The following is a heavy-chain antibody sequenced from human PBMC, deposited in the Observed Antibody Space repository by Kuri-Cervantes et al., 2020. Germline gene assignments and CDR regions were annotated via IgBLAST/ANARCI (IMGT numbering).Heavy chain of an antibody. CDR2: IYYSGST. V-gene: IGHV4-59*13. J-gene: IGHJ4*02. D-gene: IGHD3-22*01. CDR3: ARNPDFDSSGF. CDR1: GGSISSYY. Sequence: SETLSLTCTVSGGSISSYYWSWIRQPPGKGLEWIGYIYYSGSTNYNPSLKSRVTISVDKSKNQFSLKLSSVTAADTAVYYCARNPDFDSSGFWGQGTLVTVSS.